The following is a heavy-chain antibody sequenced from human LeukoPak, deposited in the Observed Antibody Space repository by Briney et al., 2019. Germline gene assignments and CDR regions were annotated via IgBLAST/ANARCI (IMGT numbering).Heavy chain of an antibody. CDR3: ARGPMTTVTTYWFDP. D-gene: IGHD4-11*01. V-gene: IGHV4-34*01. Sequence: SETLSLTCAVYGGSFSGYYWSWIRQPPGKGLEWIGEINHSGSTNYNPSLKSRVTISVDTSKNQFSLKLSSVTAADTAVYYCARGPMTTVTTYWFDPWGQGTLVTVPS. CDR1: GGSFSGYY. J-gene: IGHJ5*02. CDR2: INHSGST.